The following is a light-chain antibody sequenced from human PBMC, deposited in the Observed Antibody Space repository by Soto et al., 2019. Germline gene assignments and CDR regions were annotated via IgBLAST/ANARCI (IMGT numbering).Light chain of an antibody. CDR1: QTISTY. Sequence: DIQMTQSASSLSASVGDRATITCRASQTISTYLNWYQQKPGKAPKVLIYAASILQGGVPSRFSGSGSGTDLTLTISSLQPEDFATYYCQQSYSSPVTFGQGTRLEIK. V-gene: IGKV1-39*01. CDR3: QQSYSSPVT. CDR2: AAS. J-gene: IGKJ5*01.